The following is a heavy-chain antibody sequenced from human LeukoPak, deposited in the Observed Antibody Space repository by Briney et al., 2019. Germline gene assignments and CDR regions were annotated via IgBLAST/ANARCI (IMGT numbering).Heavy chain of an antibody. V-gene: IGHV4-59*01. CDR3: ASSKTNGDSSGWYAWFDP. Sequence: SETLSLTCTVSGGSINNYYWSWIRQPPGEGLEWIGYIYYSGYTNYNPSLKSRVTISVDTSKNQFSLKLSSVTAADTAVYYCASSKTNGDSSGWYAWFDPWGQGTLVTVSS. D-gene: IGHD6-19*01. CDR2: IYYSGYT. J-gene: IGHJ5*02. CDR1: GGSINNYY.